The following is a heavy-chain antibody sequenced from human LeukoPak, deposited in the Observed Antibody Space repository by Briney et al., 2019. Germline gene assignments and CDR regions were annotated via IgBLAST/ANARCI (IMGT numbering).Heavy chain of an antibody. Sequence: GGSLRLSCAASGFTFSDYLMDWVRQAPGKGLEWVGLIRKKDKSYTTQYAPSVEGRFTISRDDSKSSLYLQMNSLKAEDTAVYYCSRDGSSSDWSAFDIWGQGTMVTVSS. J-gene: IGHJ3*02. CDR3: SRDGSSSDWSAFDI. D-gene: IGHD6-25*01. CDR1: GFTFSDYL. V-gene: IGHV3-72*01. CDR2: IRKKDKSYTT.